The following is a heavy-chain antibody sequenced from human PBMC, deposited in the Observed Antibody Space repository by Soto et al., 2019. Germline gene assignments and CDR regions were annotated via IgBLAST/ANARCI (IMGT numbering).Heavy chain of an antibody. Sequence: GGSLRLSCAASGFTFSSYWMSWVRQAPGKGLEWVANIKQDGSEKYYVDSVKGRFTISRDNAKNSLYLQMNSLRAEDTAVYYCARDQAYYDFWSGYSNYYYYCGMDVWGQGTTVTVSS. J-gene: IGHJ6*02. D-gene: IGHD3-3*01. CDR3: ARDQAYYDFWSGYSNYYYYCGMDV. CDR1: GFTFSSYW. V-gene: IGHV3-7*03. CDR2: IKQDGSEK.